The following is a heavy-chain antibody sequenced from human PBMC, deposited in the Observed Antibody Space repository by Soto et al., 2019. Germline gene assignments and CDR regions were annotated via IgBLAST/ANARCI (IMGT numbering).Heavy chain of an antibody. D-gene: IGHD3-10*01. CDR2: INAGNGNT. J-gene: IGHJ6*03. V-gene: IGHV1-3*01. CDR3: ARVRAGFGELLYSGYMDV. Sequence: ASVKVSCKASGYTFTSYAMHWVRQAPGRRLEWMGWINAGNGNTKYSQKFQGRVTITRDTSASTAYMELSSLRSEDTAVYYCARVRAGFGELLYSGYMDVWGKGTTVTVSS. CDR1: GYTFTSYA.